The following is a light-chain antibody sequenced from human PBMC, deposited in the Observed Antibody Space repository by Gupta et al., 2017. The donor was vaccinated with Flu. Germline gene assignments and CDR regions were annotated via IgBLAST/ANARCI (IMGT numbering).Light chain of an antibody. CDR2: KDT. J-gene: IGLJ2*01. CDR1: ALPKKY. Sequence: PGQTARITCSGDALPKKYASWYQQKPGQPPVLLIFKDTETPSGIPARFSGSTSGTTVTMTITGVQAEDEADYDCQSADSSGTVVFGGGTKLAVL. V-gene: IGLV3-25*03. CDR3: QSADSSGTVV.